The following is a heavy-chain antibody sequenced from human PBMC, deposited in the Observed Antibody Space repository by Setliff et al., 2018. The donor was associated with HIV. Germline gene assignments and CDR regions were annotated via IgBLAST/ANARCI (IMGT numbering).Heavy chain of an antibody. V-gene: IGHV4-39*01. J-gene: IGHJ6*02. Sequence: SETLSLTCTVSGGSISSFSYYWAWIRQSPGKGLEWIGNVYHSGGTDYNPSLRSRVTISVDTSTNQFSLNLASVTAADTAVYYCARNFWNGPPDYYYYGMDVWGQGTTVTVSS. CDR2: VYHSGGT. CDR1: GGSISSFSYY. D-gene: IGHD3-3*01. CDR3: ARNFWNGPPDYYYYGMDV.